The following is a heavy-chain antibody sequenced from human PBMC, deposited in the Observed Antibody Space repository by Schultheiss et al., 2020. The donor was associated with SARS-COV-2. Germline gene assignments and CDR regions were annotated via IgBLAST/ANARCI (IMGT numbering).Heavy chain of an antibody. CDR3: AREMVAEGAFSYGMDV. CDR2: MVGHTGDT. CDR1: DYTFTTYG. Sequence: ASVKVSCKATDYTFTTYGVSWVRQAPGQGLEWMGRMVGHTGDTKYGQKFQGRVTLTTDISTSTAYMELRSLRTDDTAVYYCAREMVAEGAFSYGMDVWGQGTTVTVSS. V-gene: IGHV1-18*01. D-gene: IGHD2-15*01. J-gene: IGHJ6*02.